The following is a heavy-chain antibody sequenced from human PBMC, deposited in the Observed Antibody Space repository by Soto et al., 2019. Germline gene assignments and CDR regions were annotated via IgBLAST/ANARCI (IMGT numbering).Heavy chain of an antibody. Sequence: QVQLVQSGAEVKKPGASVKVSCKASGYTFTSYDINWVRQATGQGLEWMGWMNPNGGNTGYAQKFQGRVTMTRNTSVSTAYIELSSLRSEDTAVYYWAIPRGYSYDFYYYYRGMDVWGQVTTVTVSS. D-gene: IGHD5-18*01. CDR3: AIPRGYSYDFYYYYRGMDV. V-gene: IGHV1-8*01. J-gene: IGHJ6*02. CDR2: MNPNGGNT. CDR1: GYTFTSYD.